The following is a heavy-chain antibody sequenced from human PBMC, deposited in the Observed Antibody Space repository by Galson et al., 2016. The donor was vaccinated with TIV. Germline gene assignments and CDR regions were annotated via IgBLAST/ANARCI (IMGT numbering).Heavy chain of an antibody. Sequence: LRLSCAASQFTFTSYSIHWVRQAPGKGLEWLSVLSSDGSNKFYADSVKGRFTLSRDKSKRTVFLQTDRLTPDDTAVYYCARDAVTYPSYYHLYGMDVWGQGTTVTVSS. CDR3: ARDAVTYPSYYHLYGMDV. CDR1: QFTFTSYS. J-gene: IGHJ6*02. D-gene: IGHD2-21*02. CDR2: LSSDGSNK. V-gene: IGHV3-30*04.